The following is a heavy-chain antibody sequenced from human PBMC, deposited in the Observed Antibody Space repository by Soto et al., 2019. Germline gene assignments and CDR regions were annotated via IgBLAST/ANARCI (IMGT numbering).Heavy chain of an antibody. CDR1: GGSFSGYS. CDR2: INHPAST. CDR3: ARAERYWSGGSCYTYYYYYYGMEV. Sequence: QVQLQQWGAGLLKPSETLSLTCAVYGGSFSGYSWSWIRQPPGKGLEWIGEINHPASTNYNQSLMSRVTIPVDTSKNQFTLKMSSVTAADTAVYYCARAERYWSGGSCYTYYYYYYGMEVWGQGTTVTVSS. V-gene: IGHV4-34*01. J-gene: IGHJ6*02. D-gene: IGHD2-15*01.